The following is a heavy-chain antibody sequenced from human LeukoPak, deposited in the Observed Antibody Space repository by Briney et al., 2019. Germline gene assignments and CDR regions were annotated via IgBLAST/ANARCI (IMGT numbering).Heavy chain of an antibody. V-gene: IGHV4-59*01. D-gene: IGHD3-3*01. CDR1: GGSISSYY. Sequence: SETLSLTCTVSGGSISSYYGSWIRQPPEKGLEGIGYIYSSGSTNYNPSLRSRVTISVDTSKNQFSLKLNSVTAADTAVYYCARRGDTIFGVVNMAGWFDPWGQGTLVTVSS. CDR2: IYSSGST. CDR3: ARRGDTIFGVVNMAGWFDP. J-gene: IGHJ5*02.